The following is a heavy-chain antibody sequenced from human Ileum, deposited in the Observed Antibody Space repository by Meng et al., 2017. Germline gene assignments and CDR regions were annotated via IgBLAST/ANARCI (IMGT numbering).Heavy chain of an antibody. V-gene: IGHV4-4*02. CDR1: GASISSSNW. CDR2: VFHSGDT. D-gene: IGHD4-23*01. Sequence: VALRESGPGLVEPSGTLSLTCAASGASISSSNWWGWVRQPPGKGLEWIGEVFHSGDTNYNPSLKSRVSMSVAKSKNPFSLKVTSVTAADTAVYYCVRIDYGGDGIEIYNFDYWGLGTLVTVSS. J-gene: IGHJ4*02. CDR3: VRIDYGGDGIEIYNFDY.